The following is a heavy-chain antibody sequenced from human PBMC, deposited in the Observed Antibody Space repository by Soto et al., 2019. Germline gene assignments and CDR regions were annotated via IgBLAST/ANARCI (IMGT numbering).Heavy chain of an antibody. V-gene: IGHV1-69*06. D-gene: IGHD3-22*01. CDR2: IIPFFSTT. CDR1: GGTFNTYA. CDR3: ARGSRRYYYDGSDFHDAFDI. J-gene: IGHJ3*02. Sequence: SVKVSCKASGGTFNTYAINWVRQAPGQGLEWMGGIIPFFSTTKYAQKFQGTVTITADKSTSTAYMELSSLRSEDAALYYCARGSRRYYYDGSDFHDAFDIWGQGTMVTVSS.